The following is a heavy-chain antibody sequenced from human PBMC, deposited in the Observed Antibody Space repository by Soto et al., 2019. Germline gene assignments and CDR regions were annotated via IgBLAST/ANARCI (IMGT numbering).Heavy chain of an antibody. CDR2: IYYTGST. V-gene: IGHV4-39*07. CDR3: ARTLFGWGIWFDP. D-gene: IGHD3-10*02. CDR1: GGSISSANHY. J-gene: IGHJ5*02. Sequence: PSETLSLTCSVSGGSISSANHYWGWIRQPPGKGLEWIATIYYTGSTFYNPSLKSRVTISVDTSKNQFSLKLSSVTAADTAVYYCARTLFGWGIWFDPWGQGTLVT.